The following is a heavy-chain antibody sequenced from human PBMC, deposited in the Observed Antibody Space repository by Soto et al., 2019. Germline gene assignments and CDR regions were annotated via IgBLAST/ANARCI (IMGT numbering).Heavy chain of an antibody. CDR2: INPSGGST. J-gene: IGHJ4*02. D-gene: IGHD2-15*01. V-gene: IGHV1-46*01. CDR3: ARGDCSGGSCYSSAPTFDY. Sequence: ASVKVSCKASGYTFTSYYMHWVRQAPGQGLEWMGIINPSGGSTSYAQKFQGRVTMTRDTSTSTVYMELSSLRSEDTAVYYCARGDCSGGSCYSSAPTFDYWGQRTLVTVSS. CDR1: GYTFTSYY.